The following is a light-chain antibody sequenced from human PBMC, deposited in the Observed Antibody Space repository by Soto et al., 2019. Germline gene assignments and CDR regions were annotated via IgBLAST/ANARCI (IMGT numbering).Light chain of an antibody. CDR3: QQYGGSLVT. Sequence: EIVMTQSPATLSVSPGERATLSCRASQSVSSNLAWYQQKPGQAPRLLIYGASSRATGTSDRFSGSGSGTDFTLSISRLEPEDFAVYYCQQYGGSLVTFGQGTRLEI. CDR2: GAS. CDR1: QSVSSN. V-gene: IGKV3-20*01. J-gene: IGKJ5*01.